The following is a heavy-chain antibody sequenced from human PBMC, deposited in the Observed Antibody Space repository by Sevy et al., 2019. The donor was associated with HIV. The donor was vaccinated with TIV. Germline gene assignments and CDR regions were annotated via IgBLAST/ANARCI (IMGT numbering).Heavy chain of an antibody. CDR3: ARVRQQLIGSLDY. CDR1: GGSMSSYY. Sequence: SETLSLTCTVSGGSMSSYYGSWIRQPPGKGLEWIGYIYYIGSTNYNPSLKSRVTISVDTSKNQFSLKLSSVTAADTAVYYCARVRQQLIGSLDYWGQGTLVTVSS. V-gene: IGHV4-59*01. D-gene: IGHD6-13*01. CDR2: IYYIGST. J-gene: IGHJ4*02.